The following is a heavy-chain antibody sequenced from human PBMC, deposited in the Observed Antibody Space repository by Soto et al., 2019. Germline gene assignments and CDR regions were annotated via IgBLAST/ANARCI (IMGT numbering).Heavy chain of an antibody. V-gene: IGHV3-30*18. D-gene: IGHD6-13*01. J-gene: IGHJ4*02. CDR3: AKDLLRYSSSWYPFDY. Sequence: QVQLVESGGGVVQPGRSLRLSCAASGFTFSSYGMHWVRQAPGKGLEWVAVISYDGSNKYYADSVKGQFTISRDNSKNTLYLQMNSLGAEDTAVYYCAKDLLRYSSSWYPFDYWCQGTLVTVSS. CDR1: GFTFSSYG. CDR2: ISYDGSNK.